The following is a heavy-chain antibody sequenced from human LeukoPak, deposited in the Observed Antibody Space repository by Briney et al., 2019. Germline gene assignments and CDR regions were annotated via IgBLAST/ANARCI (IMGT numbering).Heavy chain of an antibody. Sequence: SETLSLTCAVFGGSFNNYYWNWVRQPPGKGLEWIGEIHHDGRINYNPSLKSRVTLSVDKSKNQFSLRLNSVTAADTAMYYCARSHDHLWGNYPDYWGQGTLVTVSS. CDR1: GGSFNNYY. CDR2: IHHDGRI. J-gene: IGHJ4*02. CDR3: ARSHDHLWGNYPDY. V-gene: IGHV4-34*01. D-gene: IGHD3-16*02.